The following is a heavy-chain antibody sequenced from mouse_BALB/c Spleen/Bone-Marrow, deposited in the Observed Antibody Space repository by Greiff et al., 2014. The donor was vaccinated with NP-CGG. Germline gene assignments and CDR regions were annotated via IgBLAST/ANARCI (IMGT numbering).Heavy chain of an antibody. CDR2: IDPANGNT. CDR3: ARYYYGSSYFDY. J-gene: IGHJ2*01. V-gene: IGHV14-3*02. D-gene: IGHD1-1*01. CDR1: GFNIKDTY. Sequence: EVQLQQSGAELVKPGASVKLSCTASGFNIKDTYMHWVKQRPEQGLEWIGRIDPANGNTKYDPKFQGKATIPADTSSNTAYLQLSSLTSEDTAVYYCARYYYGSSYFDYWGQGTTLTVFS.